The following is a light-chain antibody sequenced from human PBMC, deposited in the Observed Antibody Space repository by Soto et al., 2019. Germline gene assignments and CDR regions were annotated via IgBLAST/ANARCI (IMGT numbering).Light chain of an antibody. J-gene: IGLJ3*02. V-gene: IGLV2-8*01. CDR2: EVS. Sequence: QSALTQPASVSGSHGQSITISCTGTSSDVGGYNYVSWYQQHPGKAPKLMIYEVSKRPSGVPDRFSGSKSGNTASLTVSGLQAEDEADYYCNSYAGSNNWVFGGGTNLTVL. CDR1: SSDVGGYNY. CDR3: NSYAGSNNWV.